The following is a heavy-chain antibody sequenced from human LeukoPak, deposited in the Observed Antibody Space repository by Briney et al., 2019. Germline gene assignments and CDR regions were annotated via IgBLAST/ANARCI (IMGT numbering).Heavy chain of an antibody. CDR1: GGSFSGYY. D-gene: IGHD4/OR15-4a*01. Sequence: SETLSLTCAVYGGSFSGYYWSWIRQPPGKGLEWIGEINHSGSTNYNPSLKSRVTISVDTSKNQSSLKLSSVTAADTAVYYCARERDYGTRALKSFDYWGQGTLVTVSS. CDR2: INHSGST. J-gene: IGHJ4*02. V-gene: IGHV4-34*01. CDR3: ARERDYGTRALKSFDY.